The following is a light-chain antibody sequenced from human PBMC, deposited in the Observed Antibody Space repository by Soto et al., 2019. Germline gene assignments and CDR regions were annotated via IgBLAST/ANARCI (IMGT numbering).Light chain of an antibody. J-gene: IGLJ2*01. CDR3: QSYDSSLSGSVV. V-gene: IGLV1-40*01. Sequence: QSVLTQSPSVSGAPGQRVTISCTGSSSNIGAGYDIHWYQQLPGTAPKLLIYGNSNRPSGVPDRFSGSKSGTSASLAIIGLQAEDEADYYCQSYDSSLSGSVVFGGGTKLTVL. CDR2: GNS. CDR1: SSNIGAGYD.